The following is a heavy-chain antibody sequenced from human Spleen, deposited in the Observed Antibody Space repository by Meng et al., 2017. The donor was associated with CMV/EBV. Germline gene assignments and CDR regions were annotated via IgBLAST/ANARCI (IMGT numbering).Heavy chain of an antibody. Sequence: ESLKISCAASGFTFSSYAMSWVRQAPGKGLEWVSAISGSGGSTYYADSVKGRFTISRDNSKNTLHLQMNSLRAEDTAVYYCAKVKRGYCSSTSCHGADYWGQGTLVTVSS. CDR2: ISGSGGST. V-gene: IGHV3-23*01. J-gene: IGHJ4*02. CDR1: GFTFSSYA. D-gene: IGHD2-2*01. CDR3: AKVKRGYCSSTSCHGADY.